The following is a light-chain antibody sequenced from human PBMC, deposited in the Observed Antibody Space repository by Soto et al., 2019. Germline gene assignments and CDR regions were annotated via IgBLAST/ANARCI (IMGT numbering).Light chain of an antibody. V-gene: IGLV2-14*01. CDR1: SSDVGGYNY. CDR3: SSYTSSSTVV. J-gene: IGLJ2*01. CDR2: DIS. Sequence: QSVLTQPASVSGSPGQSITISCTGTSSDVGGYNYVSWYQQPPGKAPKLMIYDISHRPSGVSNRFSGSKSGNTASLTISGLQAEDEADYYCSSYTSSSTVVFGGGTQLTVL.